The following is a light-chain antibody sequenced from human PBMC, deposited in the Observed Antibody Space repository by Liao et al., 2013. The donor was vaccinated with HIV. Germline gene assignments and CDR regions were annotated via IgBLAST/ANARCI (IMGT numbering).Light chain of an antibody. J-gene: IGLJ3*02. CDR2: HDT. CDR1: NIGSKS. CDR3: QVWDTSSAHQV. Sequence: SYELTQPPSVSVAPGKTARITCEGNNIGSKSVHWYQQKSGQAPVLVISHDTDRPSGIPARFSASNSGNTATLTISRVEAGDEADYYCQVWDTSSAHQVFGGGTKLTVL. V-gene: IGLV3-21*04.